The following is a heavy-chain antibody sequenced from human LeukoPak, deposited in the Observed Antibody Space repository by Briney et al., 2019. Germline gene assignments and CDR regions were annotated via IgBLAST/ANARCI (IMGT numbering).Heavy chain of an antibody. D-gene: IGHD1-26*01. CDR1: GFTFSSYA. CDR3: AKFNGGSYFVPYYFDY. Sequence: GGSLRLSCAASGFTFSSYAMSWVRQAPGKGLEWVSAISGSGGSTYYADSVEGRFTISRDNSKNTLYLQMNSLRAEDTAVYYCAKFNGGSYFVPYYFDYWGQGTLVTVSS. CDR2: ISGSGGST. V-gene: IGHV3-23*01. J-gene: IGHJ4*02.